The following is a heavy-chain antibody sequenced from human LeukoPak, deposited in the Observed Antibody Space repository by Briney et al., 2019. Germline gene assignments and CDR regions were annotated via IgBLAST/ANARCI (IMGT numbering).Heavy chain of an antibody. CDR3: ARILGYCSGGICPERYFDL. CDR1: GGSFSGYY. J-gene: IGHJ2*01. D-gene: IGHD2-15*01. Sequence: SETLSLTCAVYGGSFSGYYWSWIRQPPGKGLEWIGEINHSGRTNYNPSLKSRVTISVDSSKNQFSLRLSFVTAADTAVYYCARILGYCSGGICPERYFDLWGRGTLVTVSS. V-gene: IGHV4-34*01. CDR2: INHSGRT.